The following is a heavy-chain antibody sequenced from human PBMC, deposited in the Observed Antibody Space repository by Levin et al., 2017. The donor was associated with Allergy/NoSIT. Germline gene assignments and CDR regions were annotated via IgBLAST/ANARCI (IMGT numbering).Heavy chain of an antibody. J-gene: IGHJ4*02. D-gene: IGHD4-23*01. CDR1: GFTFSNYW. CDR2: INRDGSST. CDR3: ARTDGGNVGFDY. Sequence: GESLKISCAASGFTFSNYWMHWVRQAPGKGLVWVSRINRDGSSTTYADSVKGRFTISRDNAKNTLYLQMNSLRAEDTAVYYCARTDGGNVGFDYWGQGTLVTVSS. V-gene: IGHV3-74*01.